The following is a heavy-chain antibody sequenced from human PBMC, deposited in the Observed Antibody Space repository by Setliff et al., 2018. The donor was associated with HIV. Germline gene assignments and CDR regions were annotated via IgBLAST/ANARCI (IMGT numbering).Heavy chain of an antibody. D-gene: IGHD5-12*01. J-gene: IGHJ3*02. Sequence: GASVKVSCKASGYTFTSYAMHWVRQAPGQRLEWMGWINPNSGGTNYAQKFQGRVTMTRDTSISTAYMELSRLRSDDTAVYYCARVRDSGYDHDAFDIWGQGTMVTVSS. V-gene: IGHV1-2*02. CDR2: INPNSGGT. CDR3: ARVRDSGYDHDAFDI. CDR1: GYTFTSYA.